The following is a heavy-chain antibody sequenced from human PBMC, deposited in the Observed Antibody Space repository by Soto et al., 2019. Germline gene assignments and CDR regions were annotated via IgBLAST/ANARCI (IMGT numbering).Heavy chain of an antibody. Sequence: SSETLSLTCTVSGGSISSGDFYWSWIRQPPGRGLEWIGYISYSGSTYYNTSLKSRVTISVDTSKNQFSLKLNSVAAADTAVYYCARGGPTGGSYKYNWFDPWGQGPLVTVSS. CDR2: ISYSGST. J-gene: IGHJ5*02. CDR3: ARGGPTGGSYKYNWFDP. D-gene: IGHD2-15*01. CDR1: GGSISSGDFY. V-gene: IGHV4-30-4*01.